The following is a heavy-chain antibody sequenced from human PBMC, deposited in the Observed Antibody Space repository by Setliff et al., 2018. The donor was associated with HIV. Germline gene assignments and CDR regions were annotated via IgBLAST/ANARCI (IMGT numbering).Heavy chain of an antibody. CDR3: ARGNSYYYGSGSHYWYGMDV. CDR1: GDSINSGTYY. V-gene: IGHV4-61*02. D-gene: IGHD3-10*01. Sequence: PSETLSLTCTVSGDSINSGTYYWSWIRQPAGKGLEWIGRLHLSGDTNYNPSLKSRVTMSIDTSKNQFSLKLSSVTAADTAVYYCARGNSYYYGSGSHYWYGMDVWGQGTTVTVSS. J-gene: IGHJ6*01. CDR2: LHLSGDT.